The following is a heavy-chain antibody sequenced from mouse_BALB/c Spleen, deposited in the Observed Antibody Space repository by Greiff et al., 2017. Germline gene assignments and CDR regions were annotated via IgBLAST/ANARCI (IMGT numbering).Heavy chain of an antibody. V-gene: IGHV5-9-4*01. CDR2: ISSGGSYT. D-gene: IGHD2-1*01. J-gene: IGHJ3*01. CDR3: ASPYGNPFAY. Sequence: EVQVVESGGGLVKPGGSLKLSCAASGFTFSSYAMSWVRQSPEKRLEWVAEISSGGSYTYYPDTVTGRFTISRDNAKNTLYLEMSSLRSEDTAMYYCASPYGNPFAYWGQGTLVTVSA. CDR1: GFTFSSYA.